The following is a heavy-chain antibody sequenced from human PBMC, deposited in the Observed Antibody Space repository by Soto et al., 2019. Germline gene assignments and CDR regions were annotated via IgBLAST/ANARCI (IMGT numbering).Heavy chain of an antibody. J-gene: IGHJ4*02. D-gene: IGHD3-9*01. CDR3: ARGAIYDILSGFEPPPYDY. CDR1: GGSISSYY. CDR2: IYYSGST. V-gene: IGHV4-59*01. Sequence: SETLSLTCTVSGGSISSYYWSWIRQPPGKGLEWIGYIYYSGSTNYNPSLKSRVTISVGTSKNQFSLKLNSVTAADTAVYYCARGAIYDILSGFEPPPYDYWGQGTLVTV.